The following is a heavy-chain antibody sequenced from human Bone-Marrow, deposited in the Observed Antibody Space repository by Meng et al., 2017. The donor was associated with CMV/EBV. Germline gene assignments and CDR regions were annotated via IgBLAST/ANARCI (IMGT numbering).Heavy chain of an antibody. CDR3: AKDIDDIGSLFAF. J-gene: IGHJ4*02. D-gene: IGHD1-26*01. CDR1: GVSISSGDC. V-gene: IGHV4-39*07. CDR2: IHYTGMT. Sequence: SETPSLTCTVSGVSISSGDCWGWIRQPPGKGLEWLGSIHYTGMTFYNPSLKSRVAISLDTSSNQFSLKLRSVTAADTAVYYCAKDIDDIGSLFAFWGQGTLVAVYS.